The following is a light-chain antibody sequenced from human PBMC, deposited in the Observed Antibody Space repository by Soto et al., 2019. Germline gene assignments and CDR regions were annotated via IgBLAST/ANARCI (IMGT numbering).Light chain of an antibody. J-gene: IGLJ2*01. CDR2: YDS. Sequence: SYELTQPPSVSVAPGKTARITCGGNNIGSKSVHGYQQKPGQAPVLVIYYDSYRPSGIPERFSGSNSGNTATLTISRVEDGDEADYYCQVWDSSSDHVVFGGGTKLTVL. CDR3: QVWDSSSDHVV. V-gene: IGLV3-21*04. CDR1: NIGSKS.